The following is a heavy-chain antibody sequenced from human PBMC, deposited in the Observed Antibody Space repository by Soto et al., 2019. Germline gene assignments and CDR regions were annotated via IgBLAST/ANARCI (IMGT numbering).Heavy chain of an antibody. Sequence: GGSLRLSCAASGFTFSSYGMHWVRQAPGKGLEWVAVIWYDGSNKYYADSVKGRFTISRDNAKNTLYLQMNSLRAEDTAVYYCARATYRNWFDPWGQGTLVTVSS. CDR3: ARATYRNWFDP. D-gene: IGHD5-18*01. CDR2: IWYDGSNK. CDR1: GFTFSSYG. J-gene: IGHJ5*02. V-gene: IGHV3-33*01.